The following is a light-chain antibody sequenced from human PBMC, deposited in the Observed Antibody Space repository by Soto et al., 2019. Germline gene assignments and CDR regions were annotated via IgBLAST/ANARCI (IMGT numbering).Light chain of an antibody. CDR1: RQFTSY. Sequence: GDRVTINCRARRQFTSYVNWYQQKDGKAPKLLISDGSTLQTGVPPRFSGTGSGTDFTLTVNGLQPEDFATYYCQQSYGTPPTFGQGTTVEV. V-gene: IGKV1-39*01. CDR2: DGS. J-gene: IGKJ1*01. CDR3: QQSYGTPPT.